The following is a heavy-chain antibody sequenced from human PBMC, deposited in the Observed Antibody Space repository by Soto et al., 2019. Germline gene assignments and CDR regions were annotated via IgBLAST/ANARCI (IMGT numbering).Heavy chain of an antibody. V-gene: IGHV4-39*01. CDR3: ARQPAHGLPAAIVTENWLDH. CDR2: IYYSGST. J-gene: IGHJ5*02. D-gene: IGHD2-2*02. CDR1: GGSISSSSYY. Sequence: SETLSLTCTVSGGSISSSSYYWGWIRQPPGKGLEWIGSIYYSGSTYYNPSLKSRVTISVDTSKNQFSLKLSSVTAADTAVYYCARQPAHGLPAAIVTENWLDHWGQGTLVT.